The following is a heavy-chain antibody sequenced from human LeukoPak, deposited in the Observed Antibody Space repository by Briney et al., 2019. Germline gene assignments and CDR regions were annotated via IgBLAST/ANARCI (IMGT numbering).Heavy chain of an antibody. CDR3: ARRGLSDFYYSYMDV. Sequence: ASVKVSCKASGYTFTSYGITWVRQAPGQGLEWMGWINAYNGNTNYAQKLQGRVTMTTDTSTSTAYMELRSLRSDDMAVYYCARRGLSDFYYSYMDVWGKGTTVTVSS. V-gene: IGHV1-18*03. CDR2: INAYNGNT. J-gene: IGHJ6*03. D-gene: IGHD3-16*01. CDR1: GYTFTSYG.